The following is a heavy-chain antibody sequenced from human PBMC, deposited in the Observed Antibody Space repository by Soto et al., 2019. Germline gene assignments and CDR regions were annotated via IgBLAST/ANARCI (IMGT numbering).Heavy chain of an antibody. CDR1: GGSISSGGYY. D-gene: IGHD2-15*01. V-gene: IGHV4-31*03. Sequence: LSLTCTVSGGSISSGGYYWSWIRQHPGKGLEWIGYIYYSGSTYYNPSLKSRVTISVDTSKNQFSLKLSSVTAADTAVYYCARDRECSGGTCYNYFDYWGQGTLVTVSS. CDR3: ARDRECSGGTCYNYFDY. CDR2: IYYSGST. J-gene: IGHJ4*02.